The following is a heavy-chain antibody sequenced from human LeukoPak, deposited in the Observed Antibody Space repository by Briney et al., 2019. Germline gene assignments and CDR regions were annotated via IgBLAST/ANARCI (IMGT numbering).Heavy chain of an antibody. D-gene: IGHD3-9*01. Sequence: SVKVSCKASGGTFSSYAISWVRQAPGQGLEWVGRIIPILGIANYAQKFQGRVTITADKSTSTAYMELSSLRSEDTAVYYCARGADILTGFDYYYYGMDVWGQGTTVTASS. CDR2: IIPILGIA. CDR1: GGTFSSYA. J-gene: IGHJ6*02. V-gene: IGHV1-69*04. CDR3: ARGADILTGFDYYYYGMDV.